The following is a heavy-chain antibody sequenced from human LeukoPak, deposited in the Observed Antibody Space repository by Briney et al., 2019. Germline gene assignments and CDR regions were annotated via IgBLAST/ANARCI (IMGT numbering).Heavy chain of an antibody. CDR3: FNPVAGTGY. J-gene: IGHJ4*02. CDR1: GGSISSYY. D-gene: IGHD6-19*01. CDR2: IYYSGST. V-gene: IGHV4-59*01. Sequence: SETLSLTCTVSGGSISSYYWSWIRQPPGKGLEWIGYIYYSGSTNYNPSLKSRVTISVDTSKNQFSLKLSSVTAADTAVYYCFNPVAGTGYWGQGTLVTVSS.